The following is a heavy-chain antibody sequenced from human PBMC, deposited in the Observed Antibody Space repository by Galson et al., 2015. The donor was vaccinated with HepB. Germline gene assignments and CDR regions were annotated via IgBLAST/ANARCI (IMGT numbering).Heavy chain of an antibody. D-gene: IGHD3-22*01. Sequence: SVKVSCKASGGTFSSYAISWMRQAPGQGLEWMGGIIPIFGTANYAQKFQGRVTITVDESTSTAYMELSSLRSEDTAVYYCAADTGLDSSGYHFDLWGRGTLVTVSS. CDR3: AADTGLDSSGYHFDL. J-gene: IGHJ2*01. V-gene: IGHV1-69*13. CDR1: GGTFSSYA. CDR2: IIPIFGTA.